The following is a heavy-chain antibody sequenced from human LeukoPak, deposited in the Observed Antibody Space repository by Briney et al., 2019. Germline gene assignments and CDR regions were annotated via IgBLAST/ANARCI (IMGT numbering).Heavy chain of an antibody. CDR1: GYTFTRYD. D-gene: IGHD3-16*02. CDR3: ARASSYDYVWGSYRYKEIFDY. J-gene: IGHJ4*02. CDR2: MNPKSGNT. V-gene: IGHV1-8*01. Sequence: ASVKVSCKASGYTFTRYDINWVRQAPGQGLDWMGWMNPKSGNTGYAQKFQGRVTMTRNTSISTAYMELSSLRSEDTAVYYCARASSYDYVWGSYRYKEIFDYWGQGTLVTVSS.